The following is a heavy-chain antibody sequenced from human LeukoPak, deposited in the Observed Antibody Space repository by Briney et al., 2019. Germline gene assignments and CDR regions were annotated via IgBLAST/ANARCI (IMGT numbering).Heavy chain of an antibody. D-gene: IGHD2-8*02. CDR3: AKDEFVASDFTGAFDI. CDR1: GFTFDDYA. J-gene: IGHJ3*02. CDR2: ISWNSGSI. Sequence: PGRSLRLSCAASGFTFDDYAMHWVRQAPGKGREWVSGISWNSGSISYADSVKGRFTISRDNAKNSLYLQMNSLRAEDMALYYCAKDEFVASDFTGAFDIWGQGTMVTVSS. V-gene: IGHV3-9*03.